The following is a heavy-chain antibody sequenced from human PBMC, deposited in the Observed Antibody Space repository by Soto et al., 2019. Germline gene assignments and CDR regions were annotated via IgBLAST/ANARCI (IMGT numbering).Heavy chain of an antibody. Sequence: VASVKVSCKASGGTFSSYTISWVRQAPGQGLEWMGRIIPILGIANYAQKFQGRVTITADKSTSTAYMELSSLRSEDTAVYYCARGGHIAVVTASFDNWGQGTLVTVSS. J-gene: IGHJ4*02. D-gene: IGHD2-21*02. CDR2: IIPILGIA. CDR1: GGTFSSYT. CDR3: ARGGHIAVVTASFDN. V-gene: IGHV1-69*02.